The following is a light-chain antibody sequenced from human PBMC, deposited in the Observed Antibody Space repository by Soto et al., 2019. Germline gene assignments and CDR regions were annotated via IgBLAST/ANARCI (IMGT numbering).Light chain of an antibody. CDR3: QQYDNLPIT. Sequence: DIQMTQSPSSLSASVGDRVTITCQASQAINDYLTWYQQKPGKAHKLLIYEASNLETGVPSRFSGSGSGTHFTFTISSLQPEDIATYYCQQYDNLPITFGQGTRLEIK. CDR2: EAS. J-gene: IGKJ5*01. V-gene: IGKV1-33*01. CDR1: QAINDY.